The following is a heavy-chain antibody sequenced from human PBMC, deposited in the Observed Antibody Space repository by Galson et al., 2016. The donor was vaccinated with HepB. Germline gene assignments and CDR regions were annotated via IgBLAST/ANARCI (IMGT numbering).Heavy chain of an antibody. J-gene: IGHJ5*02. CDR1: GFTFSGYS. D-gene: IGHD3-10*01. CDR3: ARASGQGYSGSGSRLDL. Sequence: SLRLSCAASGFTFSGYSVNWVRQAPGKGLEWISSINPSSSYIYYTAAVKGLFTICRDNAKNSLFLQMNSLGGEDTAIYYCARASGQGYSGSGSRLDLWGLGTLVTVSS. CDR2: INPSSSYI. V-gene: IGHV3-21*01.